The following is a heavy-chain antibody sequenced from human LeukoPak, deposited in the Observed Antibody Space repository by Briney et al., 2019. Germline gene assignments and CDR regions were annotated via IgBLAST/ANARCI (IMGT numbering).Heavy chain of an antibody. Sequence: LSETLSLTCTVSGGSISSTVYYWAWIRQPPGKGLEWIGSISYSGSTYYNPSLKSRVTISVDTSKNQFSLKLSSVTAADTAVYYCARPNILTGYYTNWGQGTLVTVSS. CDR3: ARPNILTGYYTN. CDR2: ISYSGST. CDR1: GGSISSTVYY. V-gene: IGHV4-39*07. J-gene: IGHJ4*02. D-gene: IGHD3-9*01.